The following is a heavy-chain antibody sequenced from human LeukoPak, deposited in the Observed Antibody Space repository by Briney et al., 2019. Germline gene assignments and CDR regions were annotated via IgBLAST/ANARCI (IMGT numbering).Heavy chain of an antibody. V-gene: IGHV3-33*01. CDR3: ARDRGYTYSHPLDY. D-gene: IGHD5-18*01. CDR2: IWHDGSNK. J-gene: IGHJ4*02. CDR1: GFTFSTYV. Sequence: GGSLRLSCAASGFTFSTYVIHWVRQAPGKGLEWVALIWHDGSNKYYGDSVKDRFTISRDNSKNTPYLQMDSLRDEDTAVYYCARDRGYTYSHPLDYWGQGTLVTVSS.